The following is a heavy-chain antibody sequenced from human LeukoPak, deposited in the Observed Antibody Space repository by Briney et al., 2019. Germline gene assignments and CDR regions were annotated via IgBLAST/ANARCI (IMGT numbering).Heavy chain of an antibody. J-gene: IGHJ4*02. CDR1: GGSISSYY. CDR2: IYYSGST. CDR3: ARHYGGNSGPIDY. V-gene: IGHV4-59*08. Sequence: SETLSLTCTASGGSISSYYWSWIRQPPGKGLEWIGYIYYSGSTNYNPSLKSRVTISVDTSKNQFSLKLSSVTAADTAVYYCARHYGGNSGPIDYWGQGTLVTVSS. D-gene: IGHD4-23*01.